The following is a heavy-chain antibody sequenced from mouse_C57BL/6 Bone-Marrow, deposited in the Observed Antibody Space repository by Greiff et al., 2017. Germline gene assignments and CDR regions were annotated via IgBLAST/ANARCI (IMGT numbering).Heavy chain of an antibody. CDR3: ARYGNYGYFDV. Sequence: QVQLQQPGAELVKPGASVKLSCKASGYTFTSYWMHWVKQRPGQGLEWIGMIHPNSGSTNYNEKFKSKTTLTVDKSSSTAYMQLSSLTSEDSAVYYCARYGNYGYFDVWGTGTTVTVSS. CDR2: IHPNSGST. J-gene: IGHJ1*03. D-gene: IGHD2-1*01. V-gene: IGHV1-64*01. CDR1: GYTFTSYW.